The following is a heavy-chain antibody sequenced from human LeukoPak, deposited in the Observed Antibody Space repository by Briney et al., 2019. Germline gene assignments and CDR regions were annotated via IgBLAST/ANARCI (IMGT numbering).Heavy chain of an antibody. J-gene: IGHJ3*02. Sequence: GGSLRLSCAASGFTFSSYSMNWVRQAPGKGLEWVSYISSSSSTIYYADSVKGRFTISRDNAKNSLYLQMNSLRAEDTAVYYCAREGYDSNSDAFDIWGQGTMVTVSS. D-gene: IGHD3-22*01. CDR3: AREGYDSNSDAFDI. CDR2: ISSSSSTI. V-gene: IGHV3-48*01. CDR1: GFTFSSYS.